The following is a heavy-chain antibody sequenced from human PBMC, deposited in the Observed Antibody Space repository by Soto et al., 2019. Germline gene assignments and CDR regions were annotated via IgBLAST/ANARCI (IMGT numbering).Heavy chain of an antibody. CDR3: ARGGYRHYYYYYGMDV. J-gene: IGHJ6*02. CDR1: GGTFSSYA. Sequence: QVQLVQSGAEVKKPGSSVKVSCKASGGTFSSYAISWVRQAPGQGLEWMGGIIPIFGTANYAQKFQGRVTITADESTSTAYMEPSSLRSEDTAVYYCARGGYRHYYYYYGMDVWGQGTTVAVSS. CDR2: IIPIFGTA. V-gene: IGHV1-69*01. D-gene: IGHD5-12*01.